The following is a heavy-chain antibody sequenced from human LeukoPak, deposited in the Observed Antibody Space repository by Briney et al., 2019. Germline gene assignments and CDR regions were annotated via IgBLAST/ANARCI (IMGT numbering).Heavy chain of an antibody. J-gene: IGHJ4*02. CDR2: ISAYNGNT. D-gene: IGHD3-3*01. CDR3: ARDRGELRFLEWLLPPDY. CDR1: GYTFTSYG. Sequence: GASVKVSCKASGYTFTSYGISWVRQAPGQGLEWMGWISAYNGNTNYAQKLQGRVTMTTDTSTSTAYMELRSLRSDDTAVYYCARDRGELRFLEWLLPPDYWGQGTLVTVSS. V-gene: IGHV1-18*01.